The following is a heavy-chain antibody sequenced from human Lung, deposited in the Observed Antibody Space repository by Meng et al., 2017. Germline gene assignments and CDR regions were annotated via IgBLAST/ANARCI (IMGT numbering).Heavy chain of an antibody. Sequence: GQFGAEVKKPGASVKLSCRASGYTFIDAYVHWVRQGPGQGLEWMGRIIPSSGDANSARKFLGRVTLTWDTSISTAYMELSSLRSDDTAIYYCARDGGNYDFDYWGQGTLVTVSS. CDR2: IIPSSGDA. CDR1: GYTFIDAY. V-gene: IGHV1-2*06. D-gene: IGHD1-7*01. CDR3: ARDGGNYDFDY. J-gene: IGHJ4*02.